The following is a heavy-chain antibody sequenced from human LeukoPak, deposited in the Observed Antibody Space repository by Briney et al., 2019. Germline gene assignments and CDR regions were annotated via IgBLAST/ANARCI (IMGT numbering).Heavy chain of an antibody. CDR1: GFTFSSNY. J-gene: IGHJ4*02. Sequence: GGSLRLSCAASGFTFSSNYMSWVRQAPGKGLEWVSVIYSGGSTYYADSVKGRFTISRDNSKNTLYLQMNSLRAEDTAVYYCARDAGDSSGYFFDYWGQGTLVTVSS. D-gene: IGHD3-22*01. V-gene: IGHV3-53*01. CDR2: IYSGGST. CDR3: ARDAGDSSGYFFDY.